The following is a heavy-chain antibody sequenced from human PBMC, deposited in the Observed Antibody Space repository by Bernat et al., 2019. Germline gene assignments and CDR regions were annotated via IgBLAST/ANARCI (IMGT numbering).Heavy chain of an antibody. D-gene: IGHD3-3*01. CDR3: ATSGYDFWSGYYNGAMFYGMDV. V-gene: IGHV3-23*01. CDR1: GFTFSSYA. CDR2: ISGSGGST. J-gene: IGHJ6*02. Sequence: EVQLLESGGGLVQPGGSLRLSCAASGFTFSSYAMSWVRQAPGKGLEWVSAISGSGGSTYYADSVKGRFTISRDNSKNTLYLQMNSLRAEDTDVYYCATSGYDFWSGYYNGAMFYGMDVWGQGTTVTVSS.